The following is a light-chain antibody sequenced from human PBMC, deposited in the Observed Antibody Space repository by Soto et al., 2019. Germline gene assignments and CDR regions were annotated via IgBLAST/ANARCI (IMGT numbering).Light chain of an antibody. CDR3: QQYNSYST. J-gene: IGKJ1*01. Sequence: DIHMTQSPSTLSASVGDRVTITCRASQSISSWLAWYQQKPGKAPKLLIYDASSLESGVPSRFSGSGSGTEFTLTISSLQPDDFATYYCQQYNSYSTFGQGTKVEI. V-gene: IGKV1-5*01. CDR1: QSISSW. CDR2: DAS.